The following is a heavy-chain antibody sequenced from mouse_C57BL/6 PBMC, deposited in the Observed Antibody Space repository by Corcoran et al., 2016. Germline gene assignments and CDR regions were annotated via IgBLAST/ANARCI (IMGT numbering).Heavy chain of an antibody. CDR1: GYTFTDYY. CDR2: IFPGSGST. V-gene: IGHV1-75*01. Sequence: QVQLQQSGPELVKPGASVKISCKASGYTFTDYYINWVKQRPGQGLEWIGWIFPGSGSTYYNEKFKGKATLTVDKSSSTAYRWLSSLNSEDSAVEFGARRGGYYGSSHWDFDVWGTGTTVTVSS. J-gene: IGHJ1*03. D-gene: IGHD1-1*01. CDR3: ARRGGYYGSSHWDFDV.